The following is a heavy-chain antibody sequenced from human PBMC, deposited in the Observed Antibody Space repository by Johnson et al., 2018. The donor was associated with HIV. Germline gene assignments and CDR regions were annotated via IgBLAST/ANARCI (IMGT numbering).Heavy chain of an antibody. Sequence: MLLVESGGGLVQPGGSLRLSCVASGFTFSHAWMSWVRQAPGKGLEWVGRIKRESDPGTRDYAAPVRGRFTISRDDSKNTLYLQMDSLKIDDTAMYYCTRGGRSEGGSIWGQGTMVIVSS. CDR2: IKRESDPGTR. CDR3: TRGGRSEGGSI. V-gene: IGHV3-15*01. CDR1: GFTFSHAW. J-gene: IGHJ3*02. D-gene: IGHD3-16*01.